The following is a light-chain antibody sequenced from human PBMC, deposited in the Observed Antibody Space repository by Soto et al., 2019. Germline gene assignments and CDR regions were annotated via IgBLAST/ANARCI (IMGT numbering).Light chain of an antibody. CDR3: QQYYRSPYT. Sequence: EIVLTQSPGTLSLSPGETATLSCRASQSIDSGYVAWYQQRPGLSPRLIIFDAASRATGIPDRFSGSGSGTDFTLIIRRLEPEDLAVYYCQQYYRSPYTFGGGTKVEIK. CDR1: QSIDSGY. CDR2: DAA. V-gene: IGKV3-20*01. J-gene: IGKJ4*01.